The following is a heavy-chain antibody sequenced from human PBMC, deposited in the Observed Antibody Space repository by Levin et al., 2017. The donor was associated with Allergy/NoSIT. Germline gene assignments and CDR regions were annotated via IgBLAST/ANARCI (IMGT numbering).Heavy chain of an antibody. Sequence: SETLSLTCTVSGSSFSGGFHWGWIRQPPGKGLELIGSIYHNGNTNYNPSLKSRVTISLDTSKNQFSLNLSSVTAADTAVYYCARTVGVVIPAAIDYWGQGNLVTVSS. V-gene: IGHV4-38-2*02. D-gene: IGHD3-3*01. J-gene: IGHJ4*02. CDR2: IYHNGNT. CDR3: ARTVGVVIPAAIDY. CDR1: GSSFSGGFH.